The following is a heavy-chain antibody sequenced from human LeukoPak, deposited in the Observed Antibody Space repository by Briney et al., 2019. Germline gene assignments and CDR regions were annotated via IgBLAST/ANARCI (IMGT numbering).Heavy chain of an antibody. CDR2: ISGGGGTI. D-gene: IGHD2/OR15-2a*01. CDR3: AKDREYISDHKAFDY. V-gene: IGHV3-23*01. J-gene: IGHJ4*02. Sequence: GGSLRLSCAASGFTFDNYALSWVRQPPGKGLEWVSGISGGGGTIYYADSVKGRFTISKDHSTNTVYLQTTSLRAEDTAVYYCAKDREYISDHKAFDYWGPGTLVTVS. CDR1: GFTFDNYA.